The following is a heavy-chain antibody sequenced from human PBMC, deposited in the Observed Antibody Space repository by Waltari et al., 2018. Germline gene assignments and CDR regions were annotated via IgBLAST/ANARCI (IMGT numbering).Heavy chain of an antibody. CDR1: SVSISSGAFY. J-gene: IGHJ5*02. Sequence: QLHLQESGPELVEPSETLYLTCTVSSVSISSGAFYWGWIRQPAGKGPEWIGNISHSGSTYYTPSLEGRVAISVDTSRNQFFLSLTSVTAADAAVYYCARAECSTSSCFFVSGFDPWGQGIHVTVSS. V-gene: IGHV4-39*01. CDR3: ARAECSTSSCFFVSGFDP. D-gene: IGHD6-6*01. CDR2: ISHSGST.